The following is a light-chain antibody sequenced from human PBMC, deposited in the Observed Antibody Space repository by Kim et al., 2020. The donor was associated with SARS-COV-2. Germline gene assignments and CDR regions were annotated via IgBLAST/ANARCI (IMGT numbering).Light chain of an antibody. CDR3: NPWDSRGNPLL. V-gene: IGLV3-19*01. Sequence: ALVQTVRITCPGDSLRSYYASWYQQKPGQAPVLVIYGKNNRPSGIPDRFSGSSSGNTASLTITGAQAEDEADHYCNPWDSRGNPLLFGGGPKLTVL. CDR1: SLRSYY. CDR2: GKN. J-gene: IGLJ2*01.